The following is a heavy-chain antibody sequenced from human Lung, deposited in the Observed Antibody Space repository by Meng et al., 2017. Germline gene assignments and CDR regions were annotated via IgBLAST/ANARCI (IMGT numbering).Heavy chain of an antibody. CDR2: INHSGST. D-gene: IGHD4-11*01. CDR3: ARGPTTMAHDFDY. V-gene: IGHV4-34*01. J-gene: IGHJ4*02. CDR1: GGYCSDYY. Sequence: QVQLQQLDAGLLKPSETLSLTCVVSGGYCSDYYWSWIRQPPGKGLEWIGEINHSGSTNYNPSLESRATISVDTSQNNLSLKLSSVTAADSAVYYCARGPTTMAHDFDYWGQGTLVTVSS.